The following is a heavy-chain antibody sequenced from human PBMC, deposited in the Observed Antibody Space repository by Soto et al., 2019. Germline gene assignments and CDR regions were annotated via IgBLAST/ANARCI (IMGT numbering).Heavy chain of an antibody. CDR2: IYYSGST. J-gene: IGHJ4*02. Sequence: QVQLQESGPGLVKPSETLSLTCTVSGGSISSYYWSWIRQPPGKGLEWIGYIYYSGSTNYNPSLKSRVTISVDTSKNQFSLKLGSVTAADTAVYYCAGGRIQLWYPFDYWGQGTLVTVSS. D-gene: IGHD5-18*01. CDR3: AGGRIQLWYPFDY. CDR1: GGSISSYY. V-gene: IGHV4-59*01.